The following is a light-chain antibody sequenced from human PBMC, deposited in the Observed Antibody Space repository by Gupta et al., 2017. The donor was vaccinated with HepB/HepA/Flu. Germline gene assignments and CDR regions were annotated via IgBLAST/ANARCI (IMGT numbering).Light chain of an antibody. J-gene: IGKJ3*01. Sequence: DIVMTHSPDSLAVSLGERATINCKSSQSGLSSSNNKNYLAWYQQKPGQPPKLLIYWASTRESGVPDRFSGSGSGTDFTLTISSLQAEDVAVYYCQQYSSTPFTFGHGTKVDIK. CDR1: QSGLSSSNNKNY. V-gene: IGKV4-1*01. CDR3: QQYSSTPFT. CDR2: WAS.